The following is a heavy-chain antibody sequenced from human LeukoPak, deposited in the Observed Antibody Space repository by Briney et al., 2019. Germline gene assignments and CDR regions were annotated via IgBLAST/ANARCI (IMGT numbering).Heavy chain of an antibody. V-gene: IGHV3-21*01. CDR2: ISSSSSYI. Sequence: GGSLRLSCAASGFTFSSYSMNWVRQAPGKGLEWVSSISSSSSYIYYADSVKGRFTISRDNAKNSLYLQMNSLRAEDTAVYYCARVEATTRLFDYWGQGTLVTVSS. D-gene: IGHD4-11*01. CDR3: ARVEATTRLFDY. CDR1: GFTFSSYS. J-gene: IGHJ4*02.